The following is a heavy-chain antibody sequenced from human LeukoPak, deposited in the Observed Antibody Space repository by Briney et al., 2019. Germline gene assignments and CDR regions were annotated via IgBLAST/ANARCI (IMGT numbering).Heavy chain of an antibody. CDR3: ARGYCSSTSCYRGAWYFDL. J-gene: IGHJ2*01. Sequence: SETLSLTCTVSGGSISSYYWSWIRQPPGKGLEWIGYIYYSGSTYYNPSLKSRVTISVGTSKNQFSLKLSSVTAADTAVYYCARGYCSSTSCYRGAWYFDLWGRGTLVTVSS. D-gene: IGHD2-2*01. CDR1: GGSISSYY. CDR2: IYYSGST. V-gene: IGHV4-59*12.